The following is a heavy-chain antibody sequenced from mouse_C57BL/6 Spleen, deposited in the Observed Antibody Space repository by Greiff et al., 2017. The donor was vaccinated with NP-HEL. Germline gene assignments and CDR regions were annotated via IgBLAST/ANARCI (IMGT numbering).Heavy chain of an antibody. J-gene: IGHJ4*01. V-gene: IGHV3-6*01. Sequence: EVKLQESGPGLVKPSQSLSLTCSVTGYSITSGYYWNWIRQFPGNKLEWMGYISYDGSNNYNPSLKNRISITRYTSKNQFFLKLNSVTTEDTATYYCARVYPYAMDYWGQGTSVTVSS. D-gene: IGHD1-1*01. CDR1: GYSITSGYY. CDR3: ARVYPYAMDY. CDR2: ISYDGSN.